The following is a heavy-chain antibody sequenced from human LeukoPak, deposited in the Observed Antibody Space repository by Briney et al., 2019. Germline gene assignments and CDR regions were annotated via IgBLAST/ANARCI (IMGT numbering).Heavy chain of an antibody. V-gene: IGHV3-66*01. J-gene: IGHJ3*01. CDR2: IYSGGST. CDR1: GFTVSDNY. CDR3: ASRPLTDAFDF. Sequence: GGSLRLSCAGSGFTVSDNYMTWVRQAPGKGLEWVSFIYSGGSTYYADSVKGRFIISRVNSKKTVHLQMNSLGGEDTAVYYCASRPLTDAFDFWGQGTVVTVSS.